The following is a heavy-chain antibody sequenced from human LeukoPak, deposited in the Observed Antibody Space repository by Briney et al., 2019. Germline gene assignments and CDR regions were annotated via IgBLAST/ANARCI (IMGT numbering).Heavy chain of an antibody. V-gene: IGHV3-30*02. D-gene: IGHD3-22*01. CDR1: GFTFSSYG. Sequence: PGGSLRLSCAESGFTFSSYGMHWVRQAPGKGLEWVAFIRYDGSNKYYADSVKGRFTISRDNSKNTLYLQMNSLRAEDTAVYYCAKDGGGYYPYYYYYMDVWGKGTTVTISS. CDR2: IRYDGSNK. CDR3: AKDGGGYYPYYYYYMDV. J-gene: IGHJ6*03.